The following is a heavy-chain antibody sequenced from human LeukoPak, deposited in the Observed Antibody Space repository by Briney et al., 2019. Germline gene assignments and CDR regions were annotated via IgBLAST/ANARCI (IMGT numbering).Heavy chain of an antibody. CDR3: ARAPRDSNGYYMRSFDS. D-gene: IGHD3-22*01. J-gene: IGHJ4*02. V-gene: IGHV4-38-2*02. Sequence: SETLSLTCSVSGYSISSDCYWAWIRQPPGQGLEWIGGIYHSGYTYYYPSLKSRVTLSVDTSKNQFSLRRSSVTAADTAVYYCARAPRDSNGYYMRSFDSWGQGTLVIVSS. CDR2: IYHSGYT. CDR1: GYSISSDCY.